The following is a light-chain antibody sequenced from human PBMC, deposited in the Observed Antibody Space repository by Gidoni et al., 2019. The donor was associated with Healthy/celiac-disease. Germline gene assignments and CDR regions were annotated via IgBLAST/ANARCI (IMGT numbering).Light chain of an antibody. V-gene: IGKV3-15*01. Sequence: ERVMTQSPATLSVSPGERATLSCRASQSVSSNLAWYQQKPGQAPRLLISGASTRATGIPARFSGSGSGTEFTLTISSLQSEDFAVYYCQQYSNWPPYTFXXXTKLEIK. CDR1: QSVSSN. J-gene: IGKJ2*01. CDR2: GAS. CDR3: QQYSNWPPYT.